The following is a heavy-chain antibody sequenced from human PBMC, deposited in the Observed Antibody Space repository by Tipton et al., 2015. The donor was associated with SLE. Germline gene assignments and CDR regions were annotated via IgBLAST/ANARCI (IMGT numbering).Heavy chain of an antibody. V-gene: IGHV4-39*07. CDR2: VYFSGIT. D-gene: IGHD3-3*01. CDR1: GGSIRTSSNF. J-gene: IGHJ4*02. Sequence: TLSLTCTVSGGSIRTSSNFWAWIRQPPGKRPEWIGSVYFSGITFYSPSLQSRVTISVDRSKNQFSLKLTSVTAADTAVYYCARHGYDIWSGYDYWGQGTLVTVSS. CDR3: ARHGYDIWSGYDY.